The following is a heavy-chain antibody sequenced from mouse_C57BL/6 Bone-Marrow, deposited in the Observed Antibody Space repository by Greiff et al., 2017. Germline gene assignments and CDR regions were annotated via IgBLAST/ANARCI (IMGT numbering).Heavy chain of an antibody. Sequence: QVQLQQSGAELVRPGTSVKVSCKASGYAFTNYLIEWVKQRPGQGLEWIGVINPGSGGTNYNEKFQGKATLTADKSSSTAYMQLSSLTSEDSAVYFCARSPPTIVTSYYAMDYWGQGTSVTVSS. D-gene: IGHD2-5*01. V-gene: IGHV1-54*01. J-gene: IGHJ4*01. CDR1: GYAFTNYL. CDR3: ARSPPTIVTSYYAMDY. CDR2: INPGSGGT.